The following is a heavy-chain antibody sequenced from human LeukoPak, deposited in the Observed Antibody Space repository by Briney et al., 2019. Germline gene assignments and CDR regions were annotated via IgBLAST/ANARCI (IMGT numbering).Heavy chain of an antibody. J-gene: IGHJ4*02. Sequence: GRSLRLPCATSGFTFSSYAMSWVRQAPGKGLKWVSAISGSGGSTYYADSVKGRFTISRDNSKNTLYLQMNSLRAEDTAVYYCAKGVGFGELLPTYFDYWGQGTLVTLSS. V-gene: IGHV3-23*01. D-gene: IGHD3-10*01. CDR1: GFTFSSYA. CDR2: ISGSGGST. CDR3: AKGVGFGELLPTYFDY.